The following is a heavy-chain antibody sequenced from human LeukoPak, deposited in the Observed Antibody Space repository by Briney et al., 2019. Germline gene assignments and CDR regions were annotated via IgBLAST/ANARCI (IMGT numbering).Heavy chain of an antibody. D-gene: IGHD6-25*01. Sequence: GGSLRLSCAASGFSSSSYGMSWVRQAPGKGLEWVSAVTGSGGNIFYSDSVKGRFTISRDNSKNTLYLQLNNLRAEDTAAYFCAKRGASGLYYFDYWGLGTLVTVSS. CDR3: AKRGASGLYYFDY. CDR2: VTGSGGNI. CDR1: GFSSSSYG. V-gene: IGHV3-23*01. J-gene: IGHJ4*02.